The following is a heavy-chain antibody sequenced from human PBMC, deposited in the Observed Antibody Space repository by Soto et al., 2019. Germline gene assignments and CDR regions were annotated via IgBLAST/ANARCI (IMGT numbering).Heavy chain of an antibody. V-gene: IGHV2-5*02. CDR1: GFTLSTNGMG. J-gene: IGHJ4*02. Sequence: QITVKESGLTLVKPTQTLAMTCTFSGFTLSTNGMGVGWIRQSPGEALEWLALIYWDDDKRYSPSLRSRLTITQDTSKNQVDLTMTNMDPVYTATYYCARLTRGVYDLDRLWEKFDYWGQGTLVTVSS. CDR2: IYWDDDK. D-gene: IGHD5-12*01. CDR3: ARLTRGVYDLDRLWEKFDY.